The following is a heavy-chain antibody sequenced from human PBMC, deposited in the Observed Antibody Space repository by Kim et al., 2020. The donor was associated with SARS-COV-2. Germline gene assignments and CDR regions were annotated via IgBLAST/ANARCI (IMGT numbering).Heavy chain of an antibody. V-gene: IGHV1-18*01. J-gene: IGHJ6*02. Sequence: HKLQGRVTMTTDTSTSTAYMELRSLRSDDTAVYYCARIVVVPAASYGMDVWGQGTTVTVSS. D-gene: IGHD2-2*01. CDR3: ARIVVVPAASYGMDV.